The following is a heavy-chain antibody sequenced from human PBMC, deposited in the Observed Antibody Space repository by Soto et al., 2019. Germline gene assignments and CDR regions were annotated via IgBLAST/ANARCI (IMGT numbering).Heavy chain of an antibody. D-gene: IGHD5-18*01. CDR1: GFTVSDHY. CDR3: ARSAGWRQVVGYKYGLDV. CDR2: ISGSGSFT. V-gene: IGHV3-11*06. J-gene: IGHJ6*02. Sequence: QEYLVESGGGLVKPGGSLRLSCALSGFTVSDHYLTWIRQAPGRGLEWIAYISGSGSFTNYADSVKGRFIISRDIAQNSMYLQINSLRDEDTAVYYCARSAGWRQVVGYKYGLDVWGQGTAVTVSS.